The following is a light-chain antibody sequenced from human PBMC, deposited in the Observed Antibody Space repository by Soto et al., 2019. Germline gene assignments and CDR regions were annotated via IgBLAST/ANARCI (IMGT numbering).Light chain of an antibody. V-gene: IGKV1-5*01. CDR2: RAS. J-gene: IGKJ1*01. CDR1: QSISSW. Sequence: DIQMFQSPSTLSASVGDRVTISCRASQSISSWLAGSQQKTGKAPKLLIYRASSLDSGAPSRFSGSGPGTEFTLTISSLQPDDFPSYYCEQYNNYSPWMFGQGAKVES. CDR3: EQYNNYSPWM.